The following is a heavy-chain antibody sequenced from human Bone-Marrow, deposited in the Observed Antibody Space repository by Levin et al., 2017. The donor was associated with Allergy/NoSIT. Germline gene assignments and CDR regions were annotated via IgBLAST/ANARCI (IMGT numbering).Heavy chain of an antibody. V-gene: IGHV3-30*18. D-gene: IGHD6-13*01. CDR3: AKDVVFGTSSWSLDF. CDR1: GFSFRSFG. CDR2: ISYDGSDK. Sequence: GGSLRLSCAASGFSFRSFGMHWVRQAPGKGLEWVAVISYDGSDKYYADSVKGRFTISRDNSKNTLFLQMNSLRGEDAAVYYCAKDVVFGTSSWSLDFWGQGTLVNVSS. J-gene: IGHJ4*02.